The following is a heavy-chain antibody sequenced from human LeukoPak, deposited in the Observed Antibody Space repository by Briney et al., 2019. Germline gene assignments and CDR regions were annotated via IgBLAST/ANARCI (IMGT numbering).Heavy chain of an antibody. D-gene: IGHD2-2*01. Sequence: PGGSLRLSCAASGFTFSSYAMHWVRQAPGKGLEWGAVISYDGSNKYYADSVKGRFTISRDNSKNTLYLQMNSLRAEDTAVYYCARGIQLPPSGGLRYWGQGTLVTVSS. CDR1: GFTFSSYA. V-gene: IGHV3-30*04. J-gene: IGHJ4*02. CDR3: ARGIQLPPSGGLRY. CDR2: ISYDGSNK.